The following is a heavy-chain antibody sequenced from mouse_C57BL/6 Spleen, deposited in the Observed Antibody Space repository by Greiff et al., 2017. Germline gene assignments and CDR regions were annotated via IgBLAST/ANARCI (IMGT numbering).Heavy chain of an antibody. V-gene: IGHV1-9*01. CDR1: GYTFTGYW. CDR2: ILPGSGSN. J-gene: IGHJ2*01. Sequence: QVQLQQSGAELMKPGASVKLSCKATGYTFTGYWIEWVKQRPGHGLEWIGEILPGSGSNNYNEKFTGKGTFTADTSYNTAYMQLSSLTTEDSAIYYCARNVDYGNWDDYWGQGTTLTVAS. D-gene: IGHD2-1*01. CDR3: ARNVDYGNWDDY.